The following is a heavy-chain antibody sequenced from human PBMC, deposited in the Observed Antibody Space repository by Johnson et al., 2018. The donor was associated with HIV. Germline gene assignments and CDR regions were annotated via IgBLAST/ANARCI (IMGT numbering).Heavy chain of an antibody. CDR1: GFTFSTYA. J-gene: IGHJ3*02. CDR3: TTAARVIVVVIANGGDAFDI. CDR2: ISYDGINK. V-gene: IGHV3-30-3*01. D-gene: IGHD2-21*01. Sequence: QVLLVESGGGVVQPGRSLRLSCAASGFTFSTYAMHWVRQAPGKGLAWVTIISYDGINKYYADSVKGRFTISRANSKNTLYLQMNSLKTEDTAVYYCTTAARVIVVVIANGGDAFDIWGQWTMVTASS.